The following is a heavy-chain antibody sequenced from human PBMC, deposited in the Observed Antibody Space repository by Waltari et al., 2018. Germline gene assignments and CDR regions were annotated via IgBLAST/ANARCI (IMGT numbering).Heavy chain of an antibody. CDR3: GRDRGWRQHDY. CDR1: GFTFSSYD. V-gene: IGHV3-13*01. D-gene: IGHD5-12*01. J-gene: IGHJ4*02. CDR2: IGTAGDT. Sequence: EVQLVESGGGLVQPGGSLRLSCAASGFTFSSYDMHWGRQATGKGLEWVSAIGTAGDTYYPGSVKGRFTISRDNAKNSLYLQMNSLRAEDTAVYYCGRDRGWRQHDYWGQGTLVTVAS.